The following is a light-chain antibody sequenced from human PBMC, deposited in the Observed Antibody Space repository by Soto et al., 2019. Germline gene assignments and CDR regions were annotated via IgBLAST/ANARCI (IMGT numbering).Light chain of an antibody. CDR3: QQYHTTPQT. CDR1: QSVLYSSNNKNY. Sequence: DIVMTQSPDSLAVSLGERATINCKSSQSVLYSSNNKNYLAWYQQKPGQPPKLLVSWASTRETRVPARCSGSGSGADFTLTISSLEAEDVAVYYCQQYHTTPQTFGQGTKVEIK. CDR2: WAS. V-gene: IGKV4-1*01. J-gene: IGKJ1*01.